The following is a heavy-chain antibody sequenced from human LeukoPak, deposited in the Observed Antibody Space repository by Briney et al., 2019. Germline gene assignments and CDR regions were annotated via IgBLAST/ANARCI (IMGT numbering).Heavy chain of an antibody. D-gene: IGHD6-6*01. CDR1: GYIFSDYY. V-gene: IGHV1-2*02. Sequence: GSTVNVSCKASGYIFSDYYIHWVRQTPGQGLEWMGWINPKSGDTNYAQKFQGRVTMTRDTSITTSYMELSRLRSEDTAVYYCARRGSSSSEYFQRWGQGTLVTVSS. CDR2: INPKSGDT. J-gene: IGHJ1*01. CDR3: ARRGSSSSEYFQR.